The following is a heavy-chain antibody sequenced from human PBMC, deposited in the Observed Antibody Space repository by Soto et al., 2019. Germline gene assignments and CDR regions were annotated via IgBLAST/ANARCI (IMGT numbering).Heavy chain of an antibody. V-gene: IGHV1-2*04. D-gene: IGHD5-12*01. CDR1: GYTFTGYY. Sequence: SVKVSCKASGYTFTGYYMHWVRQAPVQGLEWMGWINPNSGGTNYAQKFQGWVTTTRDTSISTAYMELSRLRSDDTAVYYCARWWRDGYNLYYYGMDVWGQGTTVTVSS. CDR3: ARWWRDGYNLYYYGMDV. J-gene: IGHJ6*02. CDR2: INPNSGGT.